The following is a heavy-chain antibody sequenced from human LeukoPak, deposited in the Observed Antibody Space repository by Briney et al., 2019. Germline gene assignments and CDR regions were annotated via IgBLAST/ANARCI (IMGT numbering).Heavy chain of an antibody. CDR1: GFTFDDYA. Sequence: GGSLRLSCAASGFTFDDYAMHWVRQAPGKGLEWVSGISWNSGSIGYADSVKGRFTISRDNAKNPLYLQMNSLRAEDTALYYCAKAYYDSSPYYFDYWGQGTLVTVSS. D-gene: IGHD3-22*01. CDR3: AKAYYDSSPYYFDY. J-gene: IGHJ4*02. V-gene: IGHV3-9*01. CDR2: ISWNSGSI.